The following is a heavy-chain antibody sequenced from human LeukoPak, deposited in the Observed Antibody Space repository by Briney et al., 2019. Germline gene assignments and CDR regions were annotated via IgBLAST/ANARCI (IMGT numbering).Heavy chain of an antibody. CDR3: ARERIAVAGTRDYYYYYYGMDV. V-gene: IGHV3-33*01. J-gene: IGHJ6*02. Sequence: PGRSLRLSCAASGFTFSSYGMHWVRQAPGKGLEWVAVIWYDGSNKYYADSVKGRSTISRDNSKNTLYLQMNSLRAEDTAVYYCARERIAVAGTRDYYYYYYGMDVWGQGTTVTVSS. CDR1: GFTFSSYG. D-gene: IGHD6-19*01. CDR2: IWYDGSNK.